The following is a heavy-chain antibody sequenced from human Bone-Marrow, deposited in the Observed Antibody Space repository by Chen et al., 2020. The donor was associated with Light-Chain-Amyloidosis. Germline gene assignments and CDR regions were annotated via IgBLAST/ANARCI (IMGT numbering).Heavy chain of an antibody. J-gene: IGHJ6*02. V-gene: IGHV3-7*05. CDR1: GFTFSNYW. CDR2: IKEDGGDN. Sequence: EVQVAESGGGLVQPGGSLRLSCVASGFTFSNYWMNWVRQAPGKGLDWVANIKEDGGDNNYVDSVNGRFTIARDNAKNSMYPQMNSLRAEDTAVYYCLKGMDVWGQGTTVTVSS. CDR3: LKGMDV.